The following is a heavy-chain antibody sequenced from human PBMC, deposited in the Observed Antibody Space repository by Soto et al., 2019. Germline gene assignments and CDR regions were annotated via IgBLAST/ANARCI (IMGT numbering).Heavy chain of an antibody. D-gene: IGHD6-19*01. J-gene: IGHJ5*02. Sequence: QVQLQESGPGLVKPSGTLSLTCGVSGDSVSSAYYWCWVRQPPGKGLEWIGEVFHTGTTSYNPSLSSRVTISMDKSNNQFSLDLSSVTAADTAVYYCARSAGWYAVHAWGPGTLVIVSS. CDR3: ARSAGWYAVHA. V-gene: IGHV4-4*02. CDR1: GDSVSSAYY. CDR2: VFHTGTT.